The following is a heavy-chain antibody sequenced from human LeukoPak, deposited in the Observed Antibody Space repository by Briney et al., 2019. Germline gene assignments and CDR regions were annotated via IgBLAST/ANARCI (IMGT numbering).Heavy chain of an antibody. J-gene: IGHJ4*02. CDR3: AKLNDFWSGYSDY. CDR2: ISGSGGST. Sequence: PGGSLRLSCAASGFTFSSYTMSWVRLAPGKGLEWVSAISGSGGSTYYADSVKGRFTISRDNSKNTLYLQMNSLRAEDTAVYYCAKLNDFWSGYSDYWGQGTLVTVS. D-gene: IGHD3-3*01. V-gene: IGHV3-23*01. CDR1: GFTFSSYT.